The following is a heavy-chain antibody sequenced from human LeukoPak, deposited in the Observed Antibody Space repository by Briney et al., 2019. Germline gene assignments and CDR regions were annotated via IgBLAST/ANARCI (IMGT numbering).Heavy chain of an antibody. CDR2: ISWNSGSI. Sequence: PGRSLRLSCAASGFTFDDYAMHWVRQAPGKGLEWVSGISWNSGSIGYADSVKGRFTISRDNAKNSLYLQMNSLRAEDTALYYCAKEASSGWYGNAVYWGQGTLVTVSS. V-gene: IGHV3-9*01. D-gene: IGHD6-19*01. CDR3: AKEASSGWYGNAVY. CDR1: GFTFDDYA. J-gene: IGHJ4*02.